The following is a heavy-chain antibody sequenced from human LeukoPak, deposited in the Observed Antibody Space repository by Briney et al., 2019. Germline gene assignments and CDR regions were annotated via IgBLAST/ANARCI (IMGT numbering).Heavy chain of an antibody. CDR2: ISGSGNT. J-gene: IGHJ4*02. D-gene: IGHD5-24*01. CDR1: GCTFSTYA. Sequence: GGSLRLSCAASGCTFSTYAMSWVRQALGKGLEWVSAISGSGNTYYADSVKGRFTISRDNSKNTLYLQMNSLRAEDTAIYYCSNSFNGLYYFDYWGPGTLVTVSS. V-gene: IGHV3-23*01. CDR3: SNSFNGLYYFDY.